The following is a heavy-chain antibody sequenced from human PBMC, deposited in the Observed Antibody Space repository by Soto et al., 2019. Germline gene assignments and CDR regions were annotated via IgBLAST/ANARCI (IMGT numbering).Heavy chain of an antibody. CDR3: ARALDGYSNSRENWFDP. CDR2: IYYSGST. Sequence: QVQLQESGPGLVKPSQTLSLTCTVSGGSISSGGYYWSWIRQHPGKGLEWIGYIYYSGSTYYNPSLKSRVTITVDTSKNQFALKLSSVTAADTAVYYCARALDGYSNSRENWFDPWGQGTLVTVSS. V-gene: IGHV4-31*03. D-gene: IGHD4-4*01. J-gene: IGHJ5*02. CDR1: GGSISSGGYY.